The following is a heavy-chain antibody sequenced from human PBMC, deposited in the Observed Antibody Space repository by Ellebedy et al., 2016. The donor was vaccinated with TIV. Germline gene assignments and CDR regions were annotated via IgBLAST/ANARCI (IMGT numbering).Heavy chain of an antibody. CDR2: INPNSGGT. J-gene: IGHJ5*02. CDR1: GYTFTGYY. V-gene: IGHV1-2*04. D-gene: IGHD6-13*01. CDR3: ARDQYSSSWLPGYNWFDP. Sequence: AASVKVSCKASGYTFTGYYMHWVRQAPGQGLEWMGWINPNSGGTNYAQKFQGWVTMTRDTSISTAYMELSRLRSDDTAVYYCARDQYSSSWLPGYNWFDPWGQGTLVTVSS.